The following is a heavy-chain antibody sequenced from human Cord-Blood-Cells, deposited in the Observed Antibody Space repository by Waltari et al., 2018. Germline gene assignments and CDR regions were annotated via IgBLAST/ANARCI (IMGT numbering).Heavy chain of an antibody. CDR1: GGSFSGSY. CDR3: ARGVGKAAAGNFDY. Sequence: QVQLQQWGAGLLKPSETLSLTCAVYGGSFSGSYWSWIRQPPGKGLEWIGEINHSGSTNYNPSLKSRVTISVDTSKNQFSLKLSSVTAADTAVYYCARGVGKAAAGNFDYWGQGTLVTVSS. CDR2: INHSGST. J-gene: IGHJ4*02. V-gene: IGHV4-34*01. D-gene: IGHD6-13*01.